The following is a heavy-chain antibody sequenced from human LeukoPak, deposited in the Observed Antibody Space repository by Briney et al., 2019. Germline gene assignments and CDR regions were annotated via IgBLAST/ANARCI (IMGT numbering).Heavy chain of an antibody. D-gene: IGHD1-1*01. V-gene: IGHV3-13*01. J-gene: IGHJ4*02. CDR1: GFTLTNYA. CDR3: AGQSTPHGNFDY. CDR2: LGTAGDT. Sequence: GGSLRLSCAASGFTLTNYAMHWVRQPAGEGLEWVSALGTAGDTFYPGSVKGRFSISRDNAKKSLFLQMNSLRVEDTAIYYCAGQSTPHGNFDYWGQGTQVTVSS.